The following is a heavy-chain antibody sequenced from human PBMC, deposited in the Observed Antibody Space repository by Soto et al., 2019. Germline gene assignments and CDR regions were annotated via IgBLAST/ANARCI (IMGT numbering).Heavy chain of an antibody. Sequence: QVQLVQSGAEVKKPGSSVKVSCKASGGTFSSYTISWVRQAPGQGLEWMGRIIPILGIANYAQKFQGRVTITADKSTSTAYMELSSLRSEDTAVDYCAVVSPSEKWINWFDPWGQGTLVTVSS. J-gene: IGHJ5*02. CDR2: IIPILGIA. CDR1: GGTFSSYT. V-gene: IGHV1-69*02. D-gene: IGHD2-15*01. CDR3: AVVSPSEKWINWFDP.